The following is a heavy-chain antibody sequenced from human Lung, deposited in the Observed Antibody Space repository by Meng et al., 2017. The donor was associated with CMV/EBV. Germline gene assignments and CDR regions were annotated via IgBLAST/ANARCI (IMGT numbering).Heavy chain of an antibody. CDR3: ARVEVGITSGDY. Sequence: QAHLVQSGGEVKKPWASVKVSCKASGYTFTNYGITWVRQAPGQGLEWMGWISAYNGNTNYAQTLQGRLTMTTDTSTSTAYMELRSLRSDDTAVYYCARVEVGITSGDYWGQGTLVTVSS. J-gene: IGHJ4*02. V-gene: IGHV1-18*01. D-gene: IGHD1-26*01. CDR2: ISAYNGNT. CDR1: GYTFTNYG.